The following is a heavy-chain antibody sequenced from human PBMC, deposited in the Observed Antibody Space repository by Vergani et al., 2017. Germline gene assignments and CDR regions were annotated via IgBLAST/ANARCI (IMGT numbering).Heavy chain of an antibody. CDR2: ISTSGST. J-gene: IGHJ6*02. CDR1: GGSFSGYY. CDR3: ARVSQLGQPYSYYGMDV. Sequence: QLQLQESGPGLVKPSETLSLTCAVYGGSFSGYYWSWIRQPAGKGLEWIGRISTSGSTNYNPSLKSRVTMSVDTSKNQFSLKLSSVTAADTAVYYCARVSQLGQPYSYYGMDVWGLGTTVTVSS. V-gene: IGHV4-4*07. D-gene: IGHD6-6*01.